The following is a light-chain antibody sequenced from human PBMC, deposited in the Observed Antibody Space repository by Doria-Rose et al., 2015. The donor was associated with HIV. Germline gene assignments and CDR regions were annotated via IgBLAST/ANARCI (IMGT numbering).Light chain of an antibody. V-gene: IGLV2-14*03. CDR1: SSDVGGYKY. CDR3: GSYTSSTTVI. CDR2: DVN. J-gene: IGLJ2*01. Sequence: SCTGTSSDVGGYKYVSWYQHFPGKAPKLLIYDVNMRPSGVSNRFSGSKSGNTASLTISGVQAEDEADYYCGSYTSSTTVIFGGGTKLTVL.